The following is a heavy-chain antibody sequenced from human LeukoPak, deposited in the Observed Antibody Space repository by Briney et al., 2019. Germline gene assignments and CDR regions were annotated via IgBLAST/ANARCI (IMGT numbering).Heavy chain of an antibody. D-gene: IGHD6-6*01. V-gene: IGHV3-7*01. CDR1: GFSFTTYW. J-gene: IGHJ4*02. CDR2: INEDGSVK. Sequence: GGSLRLSCAASGFSFTTYWMTWVRQAPGKGLQWVANINEDGSVKYYVDSVKGRFTISRDNTKNSLYLQMNSLRAEDTAVYYCARDRLPYSSSSSDYWGQGTLVTVSS. CDR3: ARDRLPYSSSSSDY.